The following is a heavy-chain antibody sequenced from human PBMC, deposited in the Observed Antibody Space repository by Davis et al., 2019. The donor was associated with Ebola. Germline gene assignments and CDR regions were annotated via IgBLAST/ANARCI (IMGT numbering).Heavy chain of an antibody. CDR3: ARGYLKYYYDSSGLNY. D-gene: IGHD3-22*01. V-gene: IGHV1-46*01. J-gene: IGHJ4*02. CDR2: INPSGGST. CDR1: GYTFTSYY. Sequence: ASVKVSCKASGYTFTSYYMHWVRQAPGQGLEWMGIINPSGGSTSYAQKFQGRVTMTRDTSTSTVYMELSSLRSEDTAVYYCARGYLKYYYDSSGLNYWGQGTLVTVSS.